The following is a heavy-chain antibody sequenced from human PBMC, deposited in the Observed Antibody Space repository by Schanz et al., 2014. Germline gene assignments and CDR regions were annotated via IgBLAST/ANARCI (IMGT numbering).Heavy chain of an antibody. Sequence: QVQLVQSGGEVKKPGASATVSCKASGGTFSSYTINWVRQAPGQGLEWMGWISVYHGHTNYAEKVHGRVTMTTDTSTSTAYMELRSLISDDTAVYYCVRDAGWAFGDYHGMDVWGQGTSVTVSS. CDR2: ISVYHGHT. D-gene: IGHD3-10*01. CDR1: GGTFSSYT. J-gene: IGHJ6*02. V-gene: IGHV1-18*01. CDR3: VRDAGWAFGDYHGMDV.